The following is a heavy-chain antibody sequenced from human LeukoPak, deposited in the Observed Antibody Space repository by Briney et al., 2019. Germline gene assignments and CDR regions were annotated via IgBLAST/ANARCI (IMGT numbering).Heavy chain of an antibody. CDR2: INSDGSST. D-gene: IGHD3-9*01. J-gene: IGHJ5*02. V-gene: IGHV3-74*01. CDR1: GFTFRNFG. CDR3: ARDLYDILTGYYLGWLGP. Sequence: GRSLRLSCAASGFTFRNFGMHWVRQAPGKGLVWVSRINSDGSSTSYADSVKGRFTISRDNAKNTLYLQMNSLRAEDTAVYHGARDLYDILTGYYLGWLGPWGRGTLVTVSS.